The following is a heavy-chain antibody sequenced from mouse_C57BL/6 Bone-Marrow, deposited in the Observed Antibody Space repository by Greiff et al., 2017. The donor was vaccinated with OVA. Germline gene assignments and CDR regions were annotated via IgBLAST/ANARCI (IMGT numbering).Heavy chain of an antibody. CDR3: ARSYDYFYYYAMDY. CDR1: GYTFTSYW. J-gene: IGHJ4*01. CDR2: IYPGSGST. V-gene: IGHV1-55*01. Sequence: VQLQQPGAELVKPGASVKMSCKASGYTFTSYWITWVKQRPGQGLEWIGDIYPGSGSTNYNEKFKSKATLTVDTSSSTAYMQLSSLTSKDSAVYYCARSYDYFYYYAMDYWGQGTSVTVSS. D-gene: IGHD2-4*01.